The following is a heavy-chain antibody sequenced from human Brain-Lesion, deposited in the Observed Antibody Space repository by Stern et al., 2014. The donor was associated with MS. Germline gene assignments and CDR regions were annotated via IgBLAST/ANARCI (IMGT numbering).Heavy chain of an antibody. V-gene: IGHV4-4*02. Sequence: VQLVESGPGLVKPSGTLSLTCAVSGGSISSSNWWSWVRQSPGKGLEWIGESDHSGSTIYNPSLKSRVTVSVAQSKNRFSLHLRSVTAADTAVYFCARFPASRPHVFDSWGQGTLVTVSS. CDR3: ARFPASRPHVFDS. CDR1: GGSISSSNW. D-gene: IGHD6-13*01. CDR2: SDHSGST. J-gene: IGHJ4*02.